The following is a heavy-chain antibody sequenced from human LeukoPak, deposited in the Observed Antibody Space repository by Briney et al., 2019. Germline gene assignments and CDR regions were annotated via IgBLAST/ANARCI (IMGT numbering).Heavy chain of an antibody. CDR1: GFTFSNYG. CDR2: TLSDGSNK. J-gene: IGHJ5*02. V-gene: IGHV3-30*02. CDR3: ATSRWFDP. Sequence: GGSLRLSCAASGFTFSNYGMHWVRQAPGKGLEWLTFTLSDGSNKYYADSVKGRFTISRDNSKNTLYLQINSLRAEDTAVYYCATSRWFDPWGQGTLVTVSS.